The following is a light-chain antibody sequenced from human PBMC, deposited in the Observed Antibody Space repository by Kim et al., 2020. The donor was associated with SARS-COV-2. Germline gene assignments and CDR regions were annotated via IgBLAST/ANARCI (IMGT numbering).Light chain of an antibody. CDR3: LQDYDYPLT. J-gene: IGKJ4*01. CDR2: ATS. V-gene: IGKV1-6*01. Sequence: AIQMTQSPSSLSASVGDRVTITFRASQVIRNDLGWYQQKPGRAPNLLIYATSTLQSGVPSRFSGSGSGTDFTLTISSLQPEDVATYYCLQDYDYPLTFGGGTKVDIK. CDR1: QVIRND.